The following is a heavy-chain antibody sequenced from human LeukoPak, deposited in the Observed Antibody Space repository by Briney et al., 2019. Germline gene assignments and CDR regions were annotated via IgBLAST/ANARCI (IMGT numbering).Heavy chain of an antibody. D-gene: IGHD6-13*01. V-gene: IGHV1-69*04. J-gene: IGHJ6*03. CDR1: GGTFSSYA. Sequence: ASVKVSCKASGGTFSSYAISWVRQAPGQGIEWMGRIIPILGIANYAQKFQGRVTITADKSTSTAYMELSSLRSEDTAVYYCARARRAAAGYYYYMDVWGKGTTVTVSS. CDR2: IIPILGIA. CDR3: ARARRAAAGYYYYMDV.